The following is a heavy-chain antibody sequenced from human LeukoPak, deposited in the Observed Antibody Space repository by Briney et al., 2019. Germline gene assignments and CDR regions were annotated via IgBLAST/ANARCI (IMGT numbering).Heavy chain of an antibody. V-gene: IGHV4-30-4*01. D-gene: IGHD3-22*01. CDR2: IYYSGST. J-gene: IGHJ4*02. CDR1: GGSISSGDYY. Sequence: SQTLSLTCTVSGGSISSGDYYWSWIRQPPGKGLEWIGYIYYSGSTYYNPPLKSRVTISVDTSKNQFSLKLSSATAADTAVYYCARVVVMRGRWLDYWGQGTLVTVSS. CDR3: ARVVVMRGRWLDY.